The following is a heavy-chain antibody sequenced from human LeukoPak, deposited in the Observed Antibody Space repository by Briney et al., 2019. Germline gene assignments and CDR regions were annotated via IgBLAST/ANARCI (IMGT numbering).Heavy chain of an antibody. D-gene: IGHD3-22*01. J-gene: IGHJ5*02. V-gene: IGHV1-8*02. CDR2: MNPNSGNT. CDR1: GYTFTGYY. Sequence: ASMKVSCKTSGYTFTGYYMHWVRQAPGHGLEWMGWMNPNSGNTGYAQKFQGRVTMTRNTSISTAYMELSSLRSEDTAVYYCARGSGYYDSSGYYFWFDPWGQGTLVTVSS. CDR3: ARGSGYYDSSGYYFWFDP.